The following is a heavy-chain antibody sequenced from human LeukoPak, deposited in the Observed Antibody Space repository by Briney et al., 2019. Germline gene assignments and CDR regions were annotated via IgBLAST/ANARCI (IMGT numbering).Heavy chain of an antibody. D-gene: IGHD6-13*01. CDR1: GGTFSSYA. J-gene: IGHJ4*02. CDR2: IIPIFGIA. Sequence: VASVKVSCKASGGTFSSYATSWVRQAPGQGLEWMGRIIPIFGIANYAQKFQGRVTITADKSTSTAYMELSSLRSEDTAVYYCARDDDSSSWYFDYWGQGTLVTVSS. V-gene: IGHV1-69*04. CDR3: ARDDDSSSWYFDY.